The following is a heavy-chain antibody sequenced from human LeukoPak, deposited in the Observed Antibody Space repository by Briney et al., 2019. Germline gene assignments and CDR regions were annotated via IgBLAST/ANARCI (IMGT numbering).Heavy chain of an antibody. J-gene: IGHJ4*02. CDR3: ARDWGRDYFDGTGYPLDY. V-gene: IGHV3-21*01. Sequence: GGSLRLSCVASGFTFSNYGMNWVRQAPGKGLEWVSSISSSSSYIYYADSVKGRFTVSRDNAKNSLSLQMKSLRAEDTAVYYCARDWGRDYFDGTGYPLDYWGLGALVTVSS. CDR1: GFTFSNYG. D-gene: IGHD3-22*01. CDR2: ISSSSSYI.